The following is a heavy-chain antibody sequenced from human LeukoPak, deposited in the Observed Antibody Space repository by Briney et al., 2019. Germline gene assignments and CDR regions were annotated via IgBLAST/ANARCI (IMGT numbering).Heavy chain of an antibody. CDR1: GGTFSSYA. Sequence: SVKVSCKASGGTFSSYAISWVRQAPGQGLEWMGRIIPILGIANYAQKFQGRVTITADKSTSTAYTELSSLRSEDTAVYYCARGPYRHYDFWSGYYTDLSFDYWGQGTLVTVSS. J-gene: IGHJ4*02. CDR2: IIPILGIA. D-gene: IGHD3-3*01. CDR3: ARGPYRHYDFWSGYYTDLSFDY. V-gene: IGHV1-69*04.